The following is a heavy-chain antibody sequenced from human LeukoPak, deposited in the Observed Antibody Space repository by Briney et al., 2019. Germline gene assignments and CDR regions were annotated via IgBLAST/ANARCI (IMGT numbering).Heavy chain of an antibody. Sequence: LPGGSLRLSCAASGFTFSDYYMSWVRQAPGKGLEWVSAISGSGGSTYYADSVKGRFTISRDNSKNTLYLQMNSLRAEDTAVYYCAKDANWNRVPHFDYWGQGTLVTVSS. V-gene: IGHV3-23*01. CDR3: AKDANWNRVPHFDY. D-gene: IGHD1-20*01. CDR1: GFTFSDYY. CDR2: ISGSGGST. J-gene: IGHJ4*02.